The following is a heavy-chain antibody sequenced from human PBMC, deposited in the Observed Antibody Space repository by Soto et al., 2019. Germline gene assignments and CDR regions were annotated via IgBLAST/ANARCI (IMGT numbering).Heavy chain of an antibody. Sequence: QVQLQESGPGLVKPSETLSLTCTVSGGSVSSDSYYWSWIRQPPGKGLEWIGYIYYSGSTNYNSSLKSRVTISVDTANKQFSLKVSSVTAADTAVYYCARVLGSWHPSDYWGQGTLVTVSS. D-gene: IGHD6-13*01. J-gene: IGHJ4*02. V-gene: IGHV4-61*01. CDR2: IYYSGST. CDR1: GGSVSSDSYY. CDR3: ARVLGSWHPSDY.